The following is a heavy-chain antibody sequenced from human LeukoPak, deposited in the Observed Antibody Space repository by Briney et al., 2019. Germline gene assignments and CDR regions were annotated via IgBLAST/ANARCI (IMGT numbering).Heavy chain of an antibody. V-gene: IGHV4-59*01. J-gene: IGHJ6*04. CDR1: GGSISSYY. D-gene: IGHD3-10*01. Sequence: SETLSLTCTVSGGSISSYYWSWIRQPPGKGLEWIGYIYYSGSTNYNPSLKSRVTISVDTSENQFSLKLSSVTAADTAVYYCARITGFGEFLYYYYGMDVWGKGTTVTVSS. CDR2: IYYSGST. CDR3: ARITGFGEFLYYYYGMDV.